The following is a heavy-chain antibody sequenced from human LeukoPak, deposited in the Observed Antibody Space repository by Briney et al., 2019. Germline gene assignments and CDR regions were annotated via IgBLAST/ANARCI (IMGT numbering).Heavy chain of an antibody. D-gene: IGHD3-10*01. Sequence: GGSLRLSCAASGFTFSSYEMNWVRQAPGKGLEWVSYISSSGSTIYYADSVKGRFTISRDNAKNSLYLQMNSLKTEDTAVYYCTTDRALWLGELRSPVWGQGTLVTVSS. CDR2: ISSSGSTI. CDR3: TTDRALWLGELRSPV. J-gene: IGHJ4*02. CDR1: GFTFSSYE. V-gene: IGHV3-48*03.